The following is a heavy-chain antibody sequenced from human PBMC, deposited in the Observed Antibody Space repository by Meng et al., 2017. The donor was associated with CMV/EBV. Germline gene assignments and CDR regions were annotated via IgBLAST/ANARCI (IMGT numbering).Heavy chain of an antibody. D-gene: IGHD1-26*01. V-gene: IGHV4-4*02. CDR3: ASEVGATTAFDY. CDR2: IYHSGST. J-gene: IGHJ4*02. CDR1: GSSISSSNW. Sequence: CAVSGSSISSSNWWSWVRQPPGKGLEWIGEIYHSGSTNYNPSLKSRVTISVDKSKNQFSLKLSSVTAADTAVYYCASEVGATTAFDYWGQGTLVTVSS.